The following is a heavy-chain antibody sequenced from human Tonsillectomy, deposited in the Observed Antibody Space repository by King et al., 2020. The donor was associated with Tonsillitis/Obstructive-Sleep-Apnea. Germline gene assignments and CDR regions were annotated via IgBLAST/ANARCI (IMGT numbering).Heavy chain of an antibody. J-gene: IGHJ3*02. CDR1: GGTFSSYA. V-gene: IGHV1-69*01. Sequence: QLVQSGAEVKKPGSSVKVSCKASGGTFSSYAISWVRQAPGQGLEWMGGIIPIFVKANYAQKFQGWVTITADEATSTADMELSRLRSEDTAVYYCARGRDSGYVSQAFDIWGQGTMVTVSS. CDR2: IIPIFVKA. CDR3: ARGRDSGYVSQAFDI. D-gene: IGHD5-12*01.